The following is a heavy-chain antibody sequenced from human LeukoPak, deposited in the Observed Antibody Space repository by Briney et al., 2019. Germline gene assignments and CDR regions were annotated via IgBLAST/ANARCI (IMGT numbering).Heavy chain of an antibody. J-gene: IGHJ1*01. CDR1: GGSISSGTYH. Sequence: SETLSLTCTVSGGSISSGTYHWAWLRQAPGMGLESIGSISNTGVTFYNASLQSRVTISADVSKNEFSLKLTSVTATDTAMYYCAKVMRGSKFQDWGRGTLVTVSS. V-gene: IGHV4-39*02. D-gene: IGHD6-6*01. CDR2: ISNTGVT. CDR3: AKVMRGSKFQD.